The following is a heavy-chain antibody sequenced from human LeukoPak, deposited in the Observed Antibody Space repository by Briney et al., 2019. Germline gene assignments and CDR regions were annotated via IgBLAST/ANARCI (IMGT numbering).Heavy chain of an antibody. CDR3: ARVKNYDILTGPNAFDM. Sequence: SETLSLTCTVSGGSISSYYWSWIRQPPGKGLEWIGDINCSGSASYDPSLKSRVTISLDTSENQFSLKLSSVTAADTAVYYCARVKNYDILTGPNAFDMWGQGTMVTVSS. CDR1: GGSISSYY. V-gene: IGHV4-59*01. CDR2: INCSGSA. D-gene: IGHD3-9*01. J-gene: IGHJ3*02.